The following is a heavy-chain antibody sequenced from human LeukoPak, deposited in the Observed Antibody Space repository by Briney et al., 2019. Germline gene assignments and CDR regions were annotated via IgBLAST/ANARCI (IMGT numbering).Heavy chain of an antibody. Sequence: PGGSLRLSCVASGFSFSSYGMHWVRRAPGKGLEWVAVISYDGSNKYYADSVKGRFTISRDNSKNTLYLQMNGLRAEDTAVYYCAKELVDGYDFDYWGQGTLVTVSS. D-gene: IGHD5-24*01. CDR1: GFSFSSYG. J-gene: IGHJ4*02. V-gene: IGHV3-30*18. CDR2: ISYDGSNK. CDR3: AKELVDGYDFDY.